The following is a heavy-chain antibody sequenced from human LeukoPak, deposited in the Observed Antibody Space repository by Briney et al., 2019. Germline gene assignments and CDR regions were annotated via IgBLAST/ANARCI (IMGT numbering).Heavy chain of an antibody. CDR2: IGISSNKI. CDR1: GFTLRSYT. J-gene: IGHJ4*02. V-gene: IGHV3-21*01. CDR3: ARDEAAAGGIFDY. Sequence: GGSLRLSCAASGFTLRSYTMNWVRQAPGKGLEWVSSIGISSNKIYYADSVKGRFIISRDNAKNSLYLQMNSLRAEDTAVYYCARDEAAAGGIFDYWGQGTLVTVSS. D-gene: IGHD6-13*01.